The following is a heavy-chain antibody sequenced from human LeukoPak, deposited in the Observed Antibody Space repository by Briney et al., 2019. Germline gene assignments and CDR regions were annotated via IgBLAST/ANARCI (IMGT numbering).Heavy chain of an antibody. D-gene: IGHD6-19*01. CDR1: GGSFSGYY. CDR2: INHSGST. Sequence: SETLSLTCAVYGGSFSGYYWSWIRQPPGKGLEWIGEINHSGSTNYSPSLKSRVTISVDTSKNQFSLKLSSVTAADTAVYYCARESGSGWEYMFDYWGQGTLVTVSS. J-gene: IGHJ4*02. V-gene: IGHV4-34*01. CDR3: ARESGSGWEYMFDY.